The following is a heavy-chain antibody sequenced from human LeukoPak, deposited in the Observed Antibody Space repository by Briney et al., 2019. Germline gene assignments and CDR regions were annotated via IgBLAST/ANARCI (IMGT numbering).Heavy chain of an antibody. V-gene: IGHV3-21*01. CDR2: ISSSSSYI. D-gene: IGHD1-20*01. CDR1: GFTFSSYS. J-gene: IGHJ4*02. Sequence: GGSLRLSCAASGFTFSSYSMNWVRQAPGKGLEWVSSISSSSSYIHYADSVKGRFAISRDNAKNLLYLQMNSLRAEDTAVYYCAIYNWNSRRDLDYWGQGTLVTVTS. CDR3: AIYNWNSRRDLDY.